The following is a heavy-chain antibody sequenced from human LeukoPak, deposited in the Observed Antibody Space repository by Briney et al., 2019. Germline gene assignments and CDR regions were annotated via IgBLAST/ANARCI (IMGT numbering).Heavy chain of an antibody. J-gene: IGHJ4*02. V-gene: IGHV1-46*01. D-gene: IGHD1/OR15-1a*01. CDR2: INPSGGST. CDR3: ARVVEGPWQNSPEQLDY. CDR1: GYTFTSYY. Sequence: VASVKVSCKASGYTFTSYYMHWVRQAPGQGLEWMGIINPSGGSTSYAQKFQGRVTMTTDTSTSTAYMELRSLRSDDTAVYYCARVVEGPWQNSPEQLDYWGQGTLVTVSS.